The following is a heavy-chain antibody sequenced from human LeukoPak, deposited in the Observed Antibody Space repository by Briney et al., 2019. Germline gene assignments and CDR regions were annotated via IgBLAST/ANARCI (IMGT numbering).Heavy chain of an antibody. J-gene: IGHJ4*02. CDR2: INAGNGNT. V-gene: IGHV1-3*01. Sequence: GASVKVSCKASGYTFTSYAMHWVRQAPGQRLEWMGWINAGNGNTKCSQKFQGRVTITRDTSASTAYMELSSLRSEDTAVYYCAGGLRYFAYWGQGTLVTVSS. D-gene: IGHD3-9*01. CDR1: GYTFTSYA. CDR3: AGGLRYFAY.